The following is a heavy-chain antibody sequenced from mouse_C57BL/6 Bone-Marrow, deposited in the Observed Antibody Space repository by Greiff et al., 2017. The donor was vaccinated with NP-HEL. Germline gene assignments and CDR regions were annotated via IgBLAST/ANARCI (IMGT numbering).Heavy chain of an antibody. D-gene: IGHD2-3*01. CDR1: GYTFTSYG. CDR2: IYPRSGNT. J-gene: IGHJ2*01. V-gene: IGHV1-81*01. Sequence: QVQLQQSGAELARPGASVKLSCKASGYTFTSYGISWVKQRTGQGLEWIGEIYPRSGNTYYNEKFQGKATLTADKSSSTAYMELRSLTSEDSAVYFCARRWLLDYWGQGTTLTVSS. CDR3: ARRWLLDY.